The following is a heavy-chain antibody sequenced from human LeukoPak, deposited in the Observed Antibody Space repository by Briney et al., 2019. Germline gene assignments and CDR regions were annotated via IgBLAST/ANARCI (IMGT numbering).Heavy chain of an antibody. Sequence: PGGSLRLSCVASGFTFRSYAMHWVCQAPTKGLEWVAVISYDGRNDYYEESVKGRFTISRDNSKRTVYLQMNSLTAEDTAVYYCAKDSYYDSSGYYDHWGQGTLVTVSS. CDR3: AKDSYYDSSGYYDH. CDR1: GFTFRSYA. D-gene: IGHD3-22*01. V-gene: IGHV3-30*18. J-gene: IGHJ5*02. CDR2: ISYDGRND.